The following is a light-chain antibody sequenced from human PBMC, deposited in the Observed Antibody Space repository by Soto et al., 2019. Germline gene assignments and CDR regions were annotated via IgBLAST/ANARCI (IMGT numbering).Light chain of an antibody. CDR2: GAS. CDR3: QQYGSSPST. Sequence: EIVLTQSPGTLSFSPGERATLSCRASQSVSSSYLAWHQQKPGQAPRLLIYGASSRATGIPDRFSGSGSGTDFTLTISRLEPEDFAVYYCQQYGSSPSTF. V-gene: IGKV3-20*01. J-gene: IGKJ1*01. CDR1: QSVSSSY.